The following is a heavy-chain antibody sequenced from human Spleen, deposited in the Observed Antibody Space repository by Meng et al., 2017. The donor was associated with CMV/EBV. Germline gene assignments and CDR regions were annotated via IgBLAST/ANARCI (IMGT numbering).Heavy chain of an antibody. D-gene: IGHD3-22*01. CDR3: ARGWESGYNSLDY. J-gene: IGHJ4*02. V-gene: IGHV3-13*01. CDR2: IHTTGDT. CDR1: GFTAGKFD. Sequence: GGSLRLSCAASGFTAGKFDMHWVRLATGKGLEWVSAIHTTGDTYYGGSVKGRFTVSRDTARNSLYLQMNSLRAGDTAVYYCARGWESGYNSLDYWGQGMLVTVSS.